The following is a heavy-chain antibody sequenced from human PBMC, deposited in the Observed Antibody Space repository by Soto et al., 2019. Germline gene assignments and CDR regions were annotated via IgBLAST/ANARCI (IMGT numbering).Heavy chain of an antibody. CDR1: GGTFSSYA. CDR3: ARIKQPVLRFLEWPRGYFDY. J-gene: IGHJ4*02. V-gene: IGHV1-69*13. CDR2: IIPIFGTA. Sequence: SVKVSCKASGGTFSSYAISWVRQAPGQGLEWMGGIIPIFGTANYAQKFQGRVTITADESTSTAYMELSSLRSEDTAVYYCARIKQPVLRFLEWPRGYFDYWGQGTLVTVSS. D-gene: IGHD3-3*01.